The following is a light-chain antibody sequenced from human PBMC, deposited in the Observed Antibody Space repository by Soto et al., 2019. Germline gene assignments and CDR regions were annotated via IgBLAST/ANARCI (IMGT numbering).Light chain of an antibody. Sequence: EIVVTQSPATLSVSPGERATLSCRASQSVGNNFAWYQQKPGQAPRLLIFATSTRATGVPARFSGSGSGTEFPLPLSSLQSEDFAVYYCQQYGDWPLTFGGGAKVEIE. CDR3: QQYGDWPLT. CDR1: QSVGNN. V-gene: IGKV3-15*01. J-gene: IGKJ4*01. CDR2: ATS.